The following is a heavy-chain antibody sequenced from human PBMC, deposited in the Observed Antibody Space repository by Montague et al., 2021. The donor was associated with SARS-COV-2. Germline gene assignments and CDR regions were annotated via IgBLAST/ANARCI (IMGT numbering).Heavy chain of an antibody. Sequence: SETLSLTCAVYGGSFSGYYWSWIRQPPGKGLEWIGEINHSGSTNYNPSLKSRVTISVDTSKNQFSLKLSPVTAADMAVYYCARVRYYGSGTSLGMDVWGQGTTVTVSS. V-gene: IGHV4-34*01. J-gene: IGHJ6*02. CDR3: ARVRYYGSGTSLGMDV. CDR2: INHSGST. CDR1: GGSFSGYY. D-gene: IGHD3-10*01.